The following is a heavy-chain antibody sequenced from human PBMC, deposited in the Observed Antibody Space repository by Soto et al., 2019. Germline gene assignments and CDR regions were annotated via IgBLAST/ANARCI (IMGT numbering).Heavy chain of an antibody. CDR3: ARDKITGLFDY. V-gene: IGHV4-31*03. CDR1: GGSISSPNFY. Sequence: TLSLTCTVSGGSISSPNFYWSWIRQHPGKGLEWIGHIYYNGTTNYNPTLKSRVTISVDTSKNQFSLKLTSVTAADTAVYYCARDKITGLFDYWGQGTLVTVSS. D-gene: IGHD2-8*02. J-gene: IGHJ4*02. CDR2: IYYNGTT.